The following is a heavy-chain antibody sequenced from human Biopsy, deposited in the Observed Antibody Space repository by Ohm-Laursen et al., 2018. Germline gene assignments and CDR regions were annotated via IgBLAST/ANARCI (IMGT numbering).Heavy chain of an antibody. Sequence: TPSLTWTVSGGSISSGGSYWSWIRQRPGKGLEWIGYIFNSANTYYNPSLKNLITISGDTSKNQFSLKLNSVTAADTAVYYCARGDYFDSNGYFWFDPWGQGTLVTVSS. CDR1: GGSISSGGSY. D-gene: IGHD3-22*01. V-gene: IGHV4-31*01. CDR3: ARGDYFDSNGYFWFDP. J-gene: IGHJ5*02. CDR2: IFNSANT.